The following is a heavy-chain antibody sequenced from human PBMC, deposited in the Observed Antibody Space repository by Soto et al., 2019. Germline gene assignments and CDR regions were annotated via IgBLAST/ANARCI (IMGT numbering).Heavy chain of an antibody. CDR1: GYTFTGYC. Sequence: ASVKVSCKASGYTFTGYCMYWVRQAPGQGLEWMGIINPSGGSTSYAQKFQGRVTMTRDTSTSTVYMELSSLRSEDTAVYYCAKGGYTFGFLFDSWGQGTLVTVSS. V-gene: IGHV1-46*01. J-gene: IGHJ4*02. D-gene: IGHD5-18*01. CDR3: AKGGYTFGFLFDS. CDR2: INPSGGST.